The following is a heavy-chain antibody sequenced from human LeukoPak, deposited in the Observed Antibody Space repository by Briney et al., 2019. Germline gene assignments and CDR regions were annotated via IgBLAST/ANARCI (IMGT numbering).Heavy chain of an antibody. V-gene: IGHV3-21*01. CDR3: ARYYADHDPWYFDL. CDR2: IGSNSGFI. J-gene: IGHJ2*01. Sequence: PGGSLRLSCAASGFTFRNYSMSWVRQAPGKGLEWVSSIGSNSGFIYYTDSIKGRFSISRDNAKNSLYLQMNSLRAPATAIYYCARYYADHDPWYFDLWGRGTPVTVSS. CDR1: GFTFRNYS. D-gene: IGHD3-3*01.